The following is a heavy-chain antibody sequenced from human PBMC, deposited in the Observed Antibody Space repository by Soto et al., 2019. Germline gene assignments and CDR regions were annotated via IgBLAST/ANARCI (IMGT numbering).Heavy chain of an antibody. V-gene: IGHV4-59*08. CDR3: ARHGVAGLLVYFDY. CDR1: GGSISSYY. J-gene: IGHJ4*02. CDR2: IYYSGST. Sequence: SETLSLTCSVSGGSISSYYWSWIRQPPGKGLGWIGYIYYSGSTNYNPSLQSRVTISVDTSKNQFSLMLSSVTAADTAVYYCARHGVAGLLVYFDYWGQGTLVTVS. D-gene: IGHD6-19*01.